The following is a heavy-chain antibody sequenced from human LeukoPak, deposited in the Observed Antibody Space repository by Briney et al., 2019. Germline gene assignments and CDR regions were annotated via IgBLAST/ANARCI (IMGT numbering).Heavy chain of an antibody. Sequence: SETLSLTCAVYGGSFSGYYWSWIRQPPGKGLEWIGEINHSGSTNYNPSLKSRVTISVDTSKNQFSLKLSSVTAADTAVYYGARGSYDSSGYFGPFDIRGQGTMVTVSS. D-gene: IGHD3-22*01. CDR3: ARGSYDSSGYFGPFDI. J-gene: IGHJ3*02. V-gene: IGHV4-34*01. CDR1: GGSFSGYY. CDR2: INHSGST.